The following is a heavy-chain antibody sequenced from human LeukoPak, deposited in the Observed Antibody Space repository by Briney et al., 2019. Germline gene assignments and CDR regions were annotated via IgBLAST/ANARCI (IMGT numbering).Heavy chain of an antibody. CDR3: ARQGGAYSSGRFDY. J-gene: IGHJ4*02. CDR2: ISSSSSYT. V-gene: IGHV3-11*06. CDR1: GFTFSDYY. Sequence: GGSLRLSCAASGFTFSDYYMSWIRQAPGKGLEWVSYISSSSSYTNYADSVKGRFTISRDNAKNSLYLQMNSLRAEDTAVYHCARQGGAYSSGRFDYWGQGTLVTVSS. D-gene: IGHD6-19*01.